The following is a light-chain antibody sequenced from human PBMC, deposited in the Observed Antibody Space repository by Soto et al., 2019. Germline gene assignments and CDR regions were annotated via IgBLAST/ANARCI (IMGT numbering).Light chain of an antibody. Sequence: EIVMTQSPATLSVSPGERATLSCRASQSVSSNLAWYQQKPGQAPRLLIYGASTRATGIPARFSGSGSGTEFTLTFSTLQSEDFAVYYCQQYNNWTLFGRGTKVDIK. CDR1: QSVSSN. J-gene: IGKJ4*01. CDR3: QQYNNWTL. CDR2: GAS. V-gene: IGKV3-15*01.